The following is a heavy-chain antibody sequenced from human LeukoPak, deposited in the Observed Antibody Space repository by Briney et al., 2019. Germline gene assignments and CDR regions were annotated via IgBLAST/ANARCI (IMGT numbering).Heavy chain of an antibody. V-gene: IGHV4-39*02. Sequence: PSETLSLTCTVSGGSISSSSYYWGWIRQPPRKGLEWIGSIYYTGSTYYNPSLKSRVTISVDTSKSQFSLKVNSVTAADTAVYYCAKESRIAAAGTRAEYFQHWGQGTLVTVSS. CDR1: GGSISSSSYY. CDR3: AKESRIAAAGTRAEYFQH. J-gene: IGHJ1*01. CDR2: IYYTGST. D-gene: IGHD6-13*01.